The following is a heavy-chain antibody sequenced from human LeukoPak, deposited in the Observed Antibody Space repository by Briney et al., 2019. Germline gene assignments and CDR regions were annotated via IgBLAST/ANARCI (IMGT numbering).Heavy chain of an antibody. CDR3: ARSRSPFDWLLSYFDY. J-gene: IGHJ4*02. Sequence: PGGSLRLSCAASGFTFSDYYMSWIRQAPGKGREWASYISSSGSTIYYADSVKGRFTISRDNAKNSLYLQMNSLRAEDTAVYYCARSRSPFDWLLSYFDYWGQGTLVTVSS. CDR1: GFTFSDYY. V-gene: IGHV3-11*01. D-gene: IGHD3-9*01. CDR2: ISSSGSTI.